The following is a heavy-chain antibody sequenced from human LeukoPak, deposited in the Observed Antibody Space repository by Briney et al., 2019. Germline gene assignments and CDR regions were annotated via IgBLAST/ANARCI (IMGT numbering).Heavy chain of an antibody. Sequence: GGSLRLSCVASGYTLSSYNMKRLRQAPGKRLEWVSSISWRNIDIEYADSVKGRFTISRANDTKSLYLQMNSPRGEGTAVYYCSRGGGSGWYGWEAFDIWRQGTMVTVSS. V-gene: IGHV3-21*01. CDR1: GYTLSSYN. D-gene: IGHD6-19*01. J-gene: IGHJ3*02. CDR2: ISWRNIDI. CDR3: SRGGGSGWYGWEAFDI.